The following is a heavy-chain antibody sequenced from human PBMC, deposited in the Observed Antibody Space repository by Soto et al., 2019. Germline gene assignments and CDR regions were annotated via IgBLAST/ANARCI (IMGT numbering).Heavy chain of an antibody. CDR3: ARGQWGLDV. D-gene: IGHD6-19*01. CDR1: GFTFSSYW. V-gene: IGHV3-7*01. CDR2: IKQDGSEK. J-gene: IGHJ6*02. Sequence: EVQLVESGGGLVQPGGSLRLSCAASGFTFSSYWMSWVCQVPGKGLEWVAKIKQDGSEKYYVDSVKGRFTISRDNAKNSLYLQMNSLRAEDTAVYYCARGQWGLDVWGQGTTVTVSS.